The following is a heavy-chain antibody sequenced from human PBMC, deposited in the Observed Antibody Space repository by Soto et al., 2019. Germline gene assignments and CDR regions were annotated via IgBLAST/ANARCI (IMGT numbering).Heavy chain of an antibody. CDR1: GYTFTGYY. D-gene: IGHD3-16*01. Sequence: QVHLVQSGAEVKKPGASVKVSCKASGYTFTGYYIHWVRQAPGQGLEWMGWINPKSGGAHIAQKFEGWVTMTRDIFISTIYMELSSRRSNDTAVYYCAKDYYDGSASYGIEIWGQGTMVTVAS. V-gene: IGHV1-2*04. CDR2: INPKSGGA. J-gene: IGHJ3*02. CDR3: AKDYYDGSASYGIEI.